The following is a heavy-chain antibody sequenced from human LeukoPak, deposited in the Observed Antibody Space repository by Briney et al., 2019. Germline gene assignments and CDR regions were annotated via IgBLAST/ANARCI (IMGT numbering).Heavy chain of an antibody. CDR3: TKSDGYGLIRI. D-gene: IGHD3-10*01. CDR2: IYYTGDT. J-gene: IGHJ3*02. CDR1: GDSIIGYY. V-gene: IGHV4-39*07. Sequence: PSETLSLTCSVSGDSIIGYYWGWIRQPPGKGLEWIGNIYYTGDTYYNSSLKSRVTISLDTSKNQFSLKVISMTAADTAAYYCTKSDGYGLIRICGRGTMVTVSS.